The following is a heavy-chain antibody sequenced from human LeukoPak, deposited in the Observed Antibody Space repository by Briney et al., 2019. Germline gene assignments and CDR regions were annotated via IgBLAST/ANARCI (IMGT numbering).Heavy chain of an antibody. D-gene: IGHD3-9*01. CDR2: INPNSGGT. Sequence: ASVKVSCKASGYTFTGYYMHWVRQAPGQGLEWVGRINPNSGGTNYAQKFQGRVTMTRDTSFSTAYMELSRLRSDDTAVYYCARDSKAPRYFDWLTPRGYYYMDVWGKGTTVTVSS. J-gene: IGHJ6*03. V-gene: IGHV1-2*06. CDR3: ARDSKAPRYFDWLTPRGYYYMDV. CDR1: GYTFTGYY.